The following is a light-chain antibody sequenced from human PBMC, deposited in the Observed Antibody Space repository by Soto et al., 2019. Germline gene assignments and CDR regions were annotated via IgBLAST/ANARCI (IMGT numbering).Light chain of an antibody. CDR3: HQRSNWPWT. CDR2: DAS. J-gene: IGKJ1*01. CDR1: QSVSRY. Sequence: EIVLTQSPATLSLSPGERATLSCRASQSVSRYLAWYQHKVGQAPRLLIYDASSRATGIPARFSGSGSGTDFTRTISSLEPEDFAVYYCHQRSNWPWTFGQGTKVEIK. V-gene: IGKV3-11*01.